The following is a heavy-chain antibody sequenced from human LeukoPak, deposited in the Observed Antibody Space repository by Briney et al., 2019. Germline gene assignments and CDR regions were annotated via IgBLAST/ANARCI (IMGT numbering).Heavy chain of an antibody. CDR1: GYTFTDYY. V-gene: IGHV1-2*02. J-gene: IGHJ5*02. CDR2: INTKTGRT. CDR3: ARADFIDAGPYVIAP. D-gene: IGHD3-3*01. Sequence: ASVKVSFKTSGYTFTDYYIHWVRQAPGQGLEWMGWINTKTGRTSFARTFQGRVTLTRDSSITTVYMDMAWLTSDDTAIYFCARADFIDAGPYVIAPWGQGTLVTVS.